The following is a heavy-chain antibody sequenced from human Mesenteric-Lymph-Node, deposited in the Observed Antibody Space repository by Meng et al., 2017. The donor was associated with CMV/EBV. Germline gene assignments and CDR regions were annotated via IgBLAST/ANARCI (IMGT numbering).Heavy chain of an antibody. J-gene: IGHJ4*02. D-gene: IGHD4-17*01. CDR1: GFTFSNYA. V-gene: IGHV3-30*04. CDR3: VKDRLTTVKGFFDY. CDR2: MSSYDGSNE. Sequence: GGSLRLSCAASGFTFSNYAMHWVRQAPGKGLEWVAVMSSYDGSNEFYADSVKGRFTVSRDNSKNTLFLQVNSLRVEDTAVYYCVKDRLTTVKGFFDYWGQGTLVTVSS.